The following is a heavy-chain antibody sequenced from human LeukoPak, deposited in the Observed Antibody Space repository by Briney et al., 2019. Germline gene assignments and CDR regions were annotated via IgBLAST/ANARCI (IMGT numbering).Heavy chain of an antibody. V-gene: IGHV4-59*08. Sequence: SETLSLTCTVSGGSLSNYYWSWIRQPPGKGLEWIGYIYYSGSINYNPSLKSRVTISVDMSKNQFSLQLSSVTAADTAVYYCARQSRDGDYIAKLFDYWGQGTLVTVSP. J-gene: IGHJ4*02. CDR3: ARQSRDGDYIAKLFDY. CDR2: IYYSGSI. D-gene: IGHD4-17*01. CDR1: GGSLSNYY.